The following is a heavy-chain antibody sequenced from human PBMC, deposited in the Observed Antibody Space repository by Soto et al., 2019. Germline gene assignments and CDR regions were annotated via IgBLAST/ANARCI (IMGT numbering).Heavy chain of an antibody. V-gene: IGHV3-74*01. D-gene: IGHD1-7*01. CDR2: IHNDGSTT. J-gene: IGHJ4*01. CDR3: ARDNWNSY. Sequence: EVQLVGSGGGLVQPGGSVRLSCAASGFTFSSYWMHWVRQAPGKGLMWVSRIHNDGSTTRYADSVKGRFTISRDNAKNTLYLQMSSLRVEDTAVYYCARDNWNSYWGQGTLLTVSS. CDR1: GFTFSSYW.